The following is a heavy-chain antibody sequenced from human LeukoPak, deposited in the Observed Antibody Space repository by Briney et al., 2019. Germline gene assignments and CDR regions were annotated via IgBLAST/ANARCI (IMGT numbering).Heavy chain of an antibody. CDR1: GVSFSSSDW. Sequence: PSETLSLTCTVSGVSFSSSDWWTWVRPPPGKGLEWIGEIFYSGSTNYNPSLKSRVTISIDRSKNHFSLKLSSVTAADTAVYYCARGLYPYGLDVWGKGTTVTVSS. J-gene: IGHJ6*04. V-gene: IGHV4-4*02. CDR3: ARGLYPYGLDV. CDR2: IFYSGST.